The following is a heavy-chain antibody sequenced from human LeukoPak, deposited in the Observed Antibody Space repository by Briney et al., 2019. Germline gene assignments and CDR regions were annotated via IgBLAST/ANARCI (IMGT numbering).Heavy chain of an antibody. Sequence: SLKISCSASGFSFSSYGMHWVRQAPGKGLEWVAVIWNDGSHQYYADSEKGRFTISRDNSRNTVYLQMDRLRVEDTAVYYCARDATEYGDSHFDWWGQGTLVTVSS. CDR2: IWNDGSHQ. CDR3: ARDATEYGDSHFDW. V-gene: IGHV3-33*01. D-gene: IGHD4-17*01. CDR1: GFSFSSYG. J-gene: IGHJ4*02.